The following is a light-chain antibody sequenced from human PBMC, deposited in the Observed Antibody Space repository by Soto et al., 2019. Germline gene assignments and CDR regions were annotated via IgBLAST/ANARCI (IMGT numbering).Light chain of an antibody. CDR3: QQRHMWPIT. V-gene: IGKV3-15*01. Sequence: ERVMMQSPATLSVSPGERSTLSCRAVQSVSSNLAWYQQKPGQSPRLPIYGASTRATGFPARFSGSASGKDFTLTISSLEPEDSAVYYCQQRHMWPITFGKGTRLEIK. CDR1: QSVSSN. CDR2: GAS. J-gene: IGKJ5*01.